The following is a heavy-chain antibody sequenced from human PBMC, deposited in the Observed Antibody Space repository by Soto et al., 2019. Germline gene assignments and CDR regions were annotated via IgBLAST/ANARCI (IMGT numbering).Heavy chain of an antibody. CDR3: ARGDCVGGTCYSLAGSFYYYMDV. CDR1: GFTFSNYW. D-gene: IGHD2-15*01. CDR2: INSDGSVS. V-gene: IGHV3-74*02. J-gene: IGHJ6*03. Sequence: SGGGLVHPGGSLRLSCAASGFTFSNYWMYWVRQAPGKGLEWVSRINSDGSVSSYADSVKGRLTISRDNVKNTLYLQMDSLRAEDTAVYYCARGDCVGGTCYSLAGSFYYYMDVWGKGTTVTVFS.